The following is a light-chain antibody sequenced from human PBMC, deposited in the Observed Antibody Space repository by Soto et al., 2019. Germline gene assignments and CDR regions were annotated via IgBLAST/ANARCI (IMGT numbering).Light chain of an antibody. J-gene: IGKJ1*01. CDR1: QSLNNY. CDR3: QQYYSLWT. Sequence: EIQMTQSASTLSASVGDRVTLPCRASQSLNNYLAWYQQKPGKAPKLLIYDASTLERGVPSRFSGTASGTEFTLTISSLQPDDFATYYCQQYYSLWTFGPGTKVDIK. CDR2: DAS. V-gene: IGKV1-5*01.